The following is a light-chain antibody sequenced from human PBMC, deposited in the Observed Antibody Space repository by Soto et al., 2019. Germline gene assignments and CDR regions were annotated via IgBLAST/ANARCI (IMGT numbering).Light chain of an antibody. V-gene: IGLV1-51*01. CDR1: TSNIGGNY. CDR3: GTYDSGLSAGGV. Sequence: QSVLTQPPSVSAAPGQKVAISCSGSTSNIGGNYVSWYQQLPGTAPKLLIYDNNKRPSGIPDRFSGSKSGTSATLAITGLQTGDEADYYCGTYDSGLSAGGVFGTGTKVTVL. J-gene: IGLJ1*01. CDR2: DNN.